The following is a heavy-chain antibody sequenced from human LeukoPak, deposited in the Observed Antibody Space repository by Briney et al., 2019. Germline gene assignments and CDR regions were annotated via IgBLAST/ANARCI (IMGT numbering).Heavy chain of an antibody. CDR1: GGSISSYY. Sequence: PSETLSLTCTVSGGSISSYYWNWVRQPPGKGLEWIGYIYYSGSTNYNPSLKSRVTMSVDTSKDQFSLKLNSVNAADTAMYYCARHRSPLESFHHWGQGTLVTVSS. D-gene: IGHD3-3*01. J-gene: IGHJ1*01. CDR3: ARHRSPLESFHH. CDR2: IYYSGST. V-gene: IGHV4-59*08.